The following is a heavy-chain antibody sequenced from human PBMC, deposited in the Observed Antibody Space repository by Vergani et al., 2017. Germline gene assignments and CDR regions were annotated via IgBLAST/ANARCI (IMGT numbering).Heavy chain of an antibody. V-gene: IGHV1-69*01. D-gene: IGHD1-26*01. CDR2: IIPIFGTA. CDR3: ARDKLSFGYSGSFRNWFDP. CDR1: GGTFSSYA. Sequence: QVQLVQSGAEVKKPGYSVKVSCKASGGTFSSYAISWVRQAPGQGLEWMGGIIPIFGTANYAQKFQGRVTITADESTSTAYMELSSLRSEDTAVYYCARDKLSFGYSGSFRNWFDPWGQGTLVTVSS. J-gene: IGHJ5*02.